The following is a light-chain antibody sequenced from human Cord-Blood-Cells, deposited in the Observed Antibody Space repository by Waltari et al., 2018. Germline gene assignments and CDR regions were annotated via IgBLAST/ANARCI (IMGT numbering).Light chain of an antibody. Sequence: DIQMTQSPSSLSASVGDRVTITCRASQSISSYLNWYQQKPGKAPKLLIYAASSLQRGVPSKFSGSGSGTDFTLTISSLQPEDFATYYCQQSYSTPPITCGQGTRLEIK. CDR2: AAS. CDR1: QSISSY. V-gene: IGKV1-39*01. CDR3: QQSYSTPPIT. J-gene: IGKJ5*01.